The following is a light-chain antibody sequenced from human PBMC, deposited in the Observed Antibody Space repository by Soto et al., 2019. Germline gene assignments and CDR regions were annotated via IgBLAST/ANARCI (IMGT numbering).Light chain of an antibody. Sequence: IQMTQSPSSLSASVGDRVTITCRASQRIGTYLNWYQQRPGNAPKLLISPISTLQRGVPSMFSGSGSGTDFTLLITGLQPEDFATYYCQQSYSTPYTFGQGTKLEIK. CDR2: PIS. V-gene: IGKV1-39*01. J-gene: IGKJ2*01. CDR1: QRIGTY. CDR3: QQSYSTPYT.